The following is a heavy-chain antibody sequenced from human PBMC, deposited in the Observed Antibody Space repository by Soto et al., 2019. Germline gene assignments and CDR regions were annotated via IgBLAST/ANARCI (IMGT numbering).Heavy chain of an antibody. V-gene: IGHV3-23*01. J-gene: IGHJ6*02. Sequence: GGSLRLSCAASGFTFSSYAMSWVRQAPGKGLEWVSAISGSGGSTYYADSVKGRFTISRDNSKNTLYLQMNSLRAEDTAVYYCAKNQAGPTAAGNYYYYYGMDVWGQGTTVTVSS. CDR2: ISGSGGST. CDR1: GFTFSSYA. CDR3: AKNQAGPTAAGNYYYYYGMDV. D-gene: IGHD6-13*01.